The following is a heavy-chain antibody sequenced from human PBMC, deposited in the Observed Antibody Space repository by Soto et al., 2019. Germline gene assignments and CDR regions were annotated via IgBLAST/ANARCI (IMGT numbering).Heavy chain of an antibody. V-gene: IGHV3-13*01. CDR2: IGAAGDT. CDR3: ASGGWGSSWYEGGSRIDY. J-gene: IGHJ4*02. Sequence: EVQLVESGGGLVQPGGSLRLSCAASGFTFSNYDMHWVRQVTGKGLEWVSAIGAAGDTYYADSVKGRFTISRENAKNSLYLQMNILRAEDTAVYYCASGGWGSSWYEGGSRIDYWGQGALVTVSS. D-gene: IGHD6-13*01. CDR1: GFTFSNYD.